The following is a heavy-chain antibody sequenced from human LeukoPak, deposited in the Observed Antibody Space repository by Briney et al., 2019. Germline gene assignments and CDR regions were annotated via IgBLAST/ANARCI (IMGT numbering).Heavy chain of an antibody. CDR2: ISGSGGST. CDR3: AKGRTPKYCSGGSCYFDY. Sequence: GGSLRLSCAASGFTFSSYAMSWVRQAPGKGLEWVSAISGSGGSTYYADSVKGRFTISRDNSKNTLYLQMNSLRAEDTAVYYCAKGRTPKYCSGGSCYFDYWGQGTLVTVSS. D-gene: IGHD2-15*01. CDR1: GFTFSSYA. J-gene: IGHJ4*02. V-gene: IGHV3-23*01.